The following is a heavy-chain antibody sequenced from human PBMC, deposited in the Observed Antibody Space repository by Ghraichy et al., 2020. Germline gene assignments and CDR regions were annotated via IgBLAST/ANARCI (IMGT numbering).Heavy chain of an antibody. V-gene: IGHV3-30*18. D-gene: IGHD2-15*01. CDR2: ISYNGNAE. J-gene: IGHJ4*02. Sequence: LSLTCAASGFSFSDYGMHWVRQAPGKGLAWVAAISYNGNAEYYADSVKGRFTISRDNSKNTLFLQMNRLRVEDTAVYYCVKDQGYCNRGSCYSGYFDYWGQGTLVTVSS. CDR1: GFSFSDYG. CDR3: VKDQGYCNRGSCYSGYFDY.